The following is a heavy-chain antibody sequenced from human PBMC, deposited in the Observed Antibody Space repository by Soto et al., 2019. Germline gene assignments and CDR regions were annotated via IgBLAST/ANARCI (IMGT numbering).Heavy chain of an antibody. D-gene: IGHD1-26*01. CDR3: ARGVTAGVDY. V-gene: IGHV1-8*01. Sequence: ASVKVSCKASGYSFTSLDINWVRQTTGQGLEWMGRMQPSSGRTGYAQKFQGRVTMTRDTSINTAYMELSSLTSGDTAFYYCARGVTAGVDYWGQGTLVTVSS. J-gene: IGHJ4*02. CDR1: GYSFTSLD. CDR2: MQPSSGRT.